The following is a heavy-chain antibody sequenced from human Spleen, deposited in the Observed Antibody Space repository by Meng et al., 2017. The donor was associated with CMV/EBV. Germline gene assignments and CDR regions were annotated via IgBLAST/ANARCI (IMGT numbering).Heavy chain of an antibody. Sequence: KSSGYSLTDYYMHWVRQAPGQGLEWMGWINPNSGVTNYAQKFQGRVTMTRDTSISTAYMELRRLTSDDTAVYYCARATGKWLQSLGYWGQGTLVTVSS. CDR3: ARATGKWLQSLGY. V-gene: IGHV1-2*02. D-gene: IGHD1-1*01. CDR1: GYSLTDYY. J-gene: IGHJ4*02. CDR2: INPNSGVT.